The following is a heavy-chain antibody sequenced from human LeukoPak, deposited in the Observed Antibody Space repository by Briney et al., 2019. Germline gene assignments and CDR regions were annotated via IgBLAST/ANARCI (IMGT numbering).Heavy chain of an antibody. J-gene: IGHJ4*02. CDR3: ARGRNDFWSGTFDY. Sequence: SETLSLTCTVSGGSISSYYWSWIRQPPGKGLEWIGYIYYSGSTNYNPSLKSRVTISVDTSKNQFSLKLSSVTAADTAVYYCARGRNDFWSGTFDYWGQGTLVTVSS. D-gene: IGHD3-3*01. V-gene: IGHV4-59*12. CDR1: GGSISSYY. CDR2: IYYSGST.